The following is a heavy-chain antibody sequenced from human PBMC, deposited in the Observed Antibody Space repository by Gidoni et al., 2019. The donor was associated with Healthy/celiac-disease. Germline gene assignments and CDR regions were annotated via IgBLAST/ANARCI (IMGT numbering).Heavy chain of an antibody. CDR2: ISGSGGRT. D-gene: IGHD3-22*01. V-gene: IGHV3-23*01. CDR3: AKEVGSGIVEWWYFDY. J-gene: IGHJ4*02. Sequence: EVQLLESGGGLVQPGGSLSLSCPASGFTFRSYDMSWVRQAPGKGLEWVSAISGSGGRTYYADSVKGRFTISRDNSKNTLYLQMNSLRAEETAVYDCAKEVGSGIVEWWYFDYWGQGTLVTVSS. CDR1: GFTFRSYD.